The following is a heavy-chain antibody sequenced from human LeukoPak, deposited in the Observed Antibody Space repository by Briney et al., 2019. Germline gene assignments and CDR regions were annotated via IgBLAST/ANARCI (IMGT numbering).Heavy chain of an antibody. CDR2: ISAYNGNT. Sequence: ASVKVSCKASGYTFTSYGISWVRQAPGQGLEWMGWISAYNGNTNYAQKLQGRVTMTTDTSTSTAYMELRSLRSDDTAVYYCARDGPGYSYTYGPYCFDYWGQGTLVTVSS. CDR1: GYTFTSYG. V-gene: IGHV1-18*01. J-gene: IGHJ4*02. D-gene: IGHD5-18*01. CDR3: ARDGPGYSYTYGPYCFDY.